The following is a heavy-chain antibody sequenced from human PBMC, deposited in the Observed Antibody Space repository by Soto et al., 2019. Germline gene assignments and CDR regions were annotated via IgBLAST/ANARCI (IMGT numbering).Heavy chain of an antibody. Sequence: GGSLRLSCAASGFTFSSYAMSWVRQAPGKGLEWVSAISGSGGSTYYADSVKGRFTISRDNSKNTLYLQMNSLRAEDTAVYYCARPRAPPLWFGELLFNPGSQGTLVTVSS. CDR3: ARPRAPPLWFGELLFNP. V-gene: IGHV3-23*01. CDR2: ISGSGGST. D-gene: IGHD3-10*01. J-gene: IGHJ5*02. CDR1: GFTFSSYA.